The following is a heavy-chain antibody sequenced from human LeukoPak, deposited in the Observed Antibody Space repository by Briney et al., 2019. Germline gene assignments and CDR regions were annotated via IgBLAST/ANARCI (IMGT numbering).Heavy chain of an antibody. CDR1: GFTFSSYS. CDR3: ARPDFGWLLYDY. J-gene: IGHJ4*02. CDR2: ISSSSSYI. Sequence: GGSLRLSCAASGFTFSSYSMNWVRQAPGKGREWVSSISSSSSYIHYADSVKGRFTISRDNAKNSLYLQMNSLRAEDTAVYYCARPDFGWLLYDYWGQGTLVTVSS. D-gene: IGHD3-9*01. V-gene: IGHV3-21*01.